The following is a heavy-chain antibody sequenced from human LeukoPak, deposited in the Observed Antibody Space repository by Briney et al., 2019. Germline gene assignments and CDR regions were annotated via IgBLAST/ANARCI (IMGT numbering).Heavy chain of an antibody. CDR3: AKDWGYFQH. CDR1: GLTFSSYG. Sequence: GGPRSLSCAAPGLTFSSYGMPWVRKAPAKGLEWVAVISYDGSNKYYADSVKGRFTISRDNSKNTLYLQMNSLRAEDTAVYYCAKDWGYFQHWGQGTLVTVSS. V-gene: IGHV3-30*18. D-gene: IGHD3-16*01. J-gene: IGHJ1*01. CDR2: ISYDGSNK.